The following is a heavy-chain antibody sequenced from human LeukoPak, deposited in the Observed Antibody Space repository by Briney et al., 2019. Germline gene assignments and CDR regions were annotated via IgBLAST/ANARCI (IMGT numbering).Heavy chain of an antibody. V-gene: IGHV3-21*03. J-gene: IGHJ4*02. CDR1: EFTFSSYW. CDR3: ARDFYDGFALDY. D-gene: IGHD2/OR15-2a*01. Sequence: GGSLRLSCAASEFTFSSYWMTWVRQAPGKGLEWVSFIFSSSTYIYYTDSVKGRFTISRDNARNSLYLQMDNLRAEDTGVYYCARDFYDGFALDYWGQGTLVTVSS. CDR2: IFSSSTYI.